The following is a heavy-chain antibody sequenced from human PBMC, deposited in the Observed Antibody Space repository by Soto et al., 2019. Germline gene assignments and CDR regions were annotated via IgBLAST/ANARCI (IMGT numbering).Heavy chain of an antibody. Sequence: GGSLRLSCVASGFTFSSYGMHWVRQAPGKGLDWVAVIAYDGSNKYYADSVKGRFTISRDNSKNTLYLQMNSLRAEDTAVYYCAKDNCISTSCYRLYNWFDPWGQGTLVTVSS. CDR3: AKDNCISTSCYRLYNWFDP. CDR2: IAYDGSNK. J-gene: IGHJ5*02. D-gene: IGHD2-2*01. V-gene: IGHV3-30*18. CDR1: GFTFSSYG.